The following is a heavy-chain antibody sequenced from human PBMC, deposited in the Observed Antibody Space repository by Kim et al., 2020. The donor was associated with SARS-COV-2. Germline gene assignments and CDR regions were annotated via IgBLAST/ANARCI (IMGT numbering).Heavy chain of an antibody. J-gene: IGHJ4*02. Sequence: SQTLSLTCTVSGGSISSSSYYWGWIRQPPGKGLEWIGSIYYSGSTYYNPSLKSRVTISVDTSKNQFSLKLSSVTAADTAVYYCARAADAEVGAIHWGQGTLVTVSS. D-gene: IGHD1-26*01. CDR3: ARAADAEVGAIH. CDR2: IYYSGST. CDR1: GGSISSSSYY. V-gene: IGHV4-39*07.